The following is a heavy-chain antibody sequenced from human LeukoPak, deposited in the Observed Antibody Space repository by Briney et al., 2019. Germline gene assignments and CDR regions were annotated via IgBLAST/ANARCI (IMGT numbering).Heavy chain of an antibody. D-gene: IGHD1-26*01. V-gene: IGHV1-2*02. Sequence: ASVKVSCTASAYTFTNYYIHWVRQAPGHGLEWMGWINPDSGGTKYAQKFEGRVAMTRDTSISTAYMEVTRLSSDDTAVYFCARDPYSGSPFDYWGQGTLVTVSS. CDR2: INPDSGGT. CDR3: ARDPYSGSPFDY. J-gene: IGHJ4*02. CDR1: AYTFTNYY.